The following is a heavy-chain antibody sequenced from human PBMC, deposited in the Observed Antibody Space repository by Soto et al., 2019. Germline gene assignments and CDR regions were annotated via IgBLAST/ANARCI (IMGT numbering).Heavy chain of an antibody. CDR2: IYSSGST. D-gene: IGHD2-8*02. J-gene: IGHJ5*02. CDR1: GGAISGYY. V-gene: IGHV4-4*07. CDR3: ARAGRNWFDP. Sequence: PSETLSLTSTVSGGAISGYYLSWIRQTAGKGLEWIGRIYSSGSTYYNPSLKSRVTISVDTSKNQFSLKLSSVTAADTAVYYCARAGRNWFDPWGQGTLVTVSS.